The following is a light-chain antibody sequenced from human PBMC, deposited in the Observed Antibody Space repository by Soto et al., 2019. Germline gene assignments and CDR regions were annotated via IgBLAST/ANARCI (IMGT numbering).Light chain of an antibody. CDR3: QQRSDWPWT. J-gene: IGKJ1*01. Sequence: EIVLTQFPVTLSLSPGERVTLSCRASQSIGKYLAWYQQRPGQAPRLLFYDTSNRATGIPPRFSGSGSGTDFTLTISSLDPEDFAVYYCQQRSDWPWTFGQGTKVEVK. CDR2: DTS. V-gene: IGKV3-11*01. CDR1: QSIGKY.